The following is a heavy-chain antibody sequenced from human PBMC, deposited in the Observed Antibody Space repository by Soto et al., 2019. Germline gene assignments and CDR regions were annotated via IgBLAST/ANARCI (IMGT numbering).Heavy chain of an antibody. D-gene: IGHD2-15*01. V-gene: IGHV1-46*01. J-gene: IGHJ6*02. CDR2: INPSSGRT. CDR3: ARDHNFGFILYAMDV. Sequence: ASVKVSCKASGYTFTSYSMHWVRQAPGQGLEWMGIINPSSGRTSYAQNFQGRGTMTSDTSTSIVYMEMSSLKSEDTAVYYCARDHNFGFILYAMDVWGQGTTVTVSS. CDR1: GYTFTSYS.